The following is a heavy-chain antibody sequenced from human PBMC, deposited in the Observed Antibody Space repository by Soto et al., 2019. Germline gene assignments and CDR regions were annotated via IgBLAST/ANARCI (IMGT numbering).Heavy chain of an antibody. D-gene: IGHD3-22*01. V-gene: IGHV3-30*18. CDR3: AKDLPMPGSYYDSSGYSVYYYYYGMDV. CDR1: GFTFSSYG. CDR2: ISYDGSNK. Sequence: GGSLRLSCAASGFTFSSYGMHWVRQAPGKGLEWVAVISYDGSNKYYADSVKGRFTISRDNSKNTLYLQMNSLRAEDTAVYYCAKDLPMPGSYYDSSGYSVYYYYYGMDVWGQGTTVTVSS. J-gene: IGHJ6*02.